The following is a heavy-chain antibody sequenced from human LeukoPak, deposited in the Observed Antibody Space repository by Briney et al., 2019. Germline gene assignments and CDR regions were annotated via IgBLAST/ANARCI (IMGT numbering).Heavy chain of an antibody. CDR3: ARDHDWAFDL. D-gene: IGHD3-9*01. CDR2: INHNAEMI. CDR1: GFTSSIYA. J-gene: IGHJ4*02. Sequence: GGSLRLSCAASGFTSSIYAMSWVRQAPGKGLEWIAYINHNAEMIFYTDFVKGRFTISRDKPKKSRYLQMKVLRYEDTAIYYCARDHDWAFDLWGQGTLVTVSS. V-gene: IGHV3-48*02.